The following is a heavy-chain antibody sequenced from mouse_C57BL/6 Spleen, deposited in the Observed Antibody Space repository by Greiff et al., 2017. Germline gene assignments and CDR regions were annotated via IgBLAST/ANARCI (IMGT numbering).Heavy chain of an antibody. CDR1: GFNIKDDY. CDR3: AKTCGSISWFAY. V-gene: IGHV14-4*01. CDR2: IDPENGDT. J-gene: IGHJ3*01. Sequence: VQLQQSGAELVRPGASVKLSCTASGFNIKDDYMHWVKQRPGQGLEWIGWIDPENGDTEYASKFQGKATITADTSSNTAYLQLSSLTSEDTAVYYCAKTCGSISWFAYWGQGTLVTVSA. D-gene: IGHD1-1*01.